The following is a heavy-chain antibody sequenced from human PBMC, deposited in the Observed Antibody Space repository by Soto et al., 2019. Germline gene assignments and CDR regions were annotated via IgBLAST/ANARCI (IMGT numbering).Heavy chain of an antibody. CDR1: GFTFSSYA. D-gene: IGHD2-2*02. V-gene: IGHV3-23*01. CDR2: ISGSGGST. Sequence: GGSLRLSCAASGFTFSSYAMSWVRQAPGKGLEWVSAISGSGGSTYYADSVKGRFTISRDNSKNTLYLQMNSLRAEDTAVYYCASSVVPAAIGFGYYYYGMDVWGQGTTVTVSS. CDR3: ASSVVPAAIGFGYYYYGMDV. J-gene: IGHJ6*02.